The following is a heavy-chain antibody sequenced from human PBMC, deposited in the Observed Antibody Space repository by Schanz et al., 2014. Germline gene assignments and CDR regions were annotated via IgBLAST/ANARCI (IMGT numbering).Heavy chain of an antibody. Sequence: VQLVESGGGVVQPGRSLRLSCAASGFTFSTHAMHWVRQAPDKGLEWVALVSSDGNNDYYSDSVKGRFTISRDNSKNTVHLQMNSLRAEDTAVYYCAKQHIVRGVIYLNWFDSWGQGTLVTVSS. CDR1: GFTFSTHA. D-gene: IGHD3-10*01. V-gene: IGHV3-30*18. CDR3: AKQHIVRGVIYLNWFDS. J-gene: IGHJ5*01. CDR2: VSSDGNND.